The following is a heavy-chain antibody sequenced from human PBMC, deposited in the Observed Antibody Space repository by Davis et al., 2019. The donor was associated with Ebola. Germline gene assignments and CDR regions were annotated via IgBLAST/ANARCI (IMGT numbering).Heavy chain of an antibody. Sequence: MPSETLSLTCTVSGFSISSGYYWGWIRQPPGKGLEWVGIIYHSGTAYYNPSLRSRVTISVDTSTNQFSLKLSSVTAADTAVYYCARPLDLVGATYFDFWGPGTLVTVSS. CDR2: IYHSGTA. CDR3: ARPLDLVGATYFDF. J-gene: IGHJ4*02. CDR1: GFSISSGYY. V-gene: IGHV4-38-2*02. D-gene: IGHD1-26*01.